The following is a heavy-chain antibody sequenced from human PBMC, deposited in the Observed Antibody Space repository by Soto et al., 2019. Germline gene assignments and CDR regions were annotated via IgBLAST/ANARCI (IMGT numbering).Heavy chain of an antibody. V-gene: IGHV4-30-4*01. CDR3: ARAFVDGSGYYGGLGY. CDR2: IYYSGST. D-gene: IGHD3-22*01. J-gene: IGHJ4*02. CDR1: GGSISSGDYY. Sequence: QVQLQESGPGLVKPSQTLSLTCTVSGGSISSGDYYWSWIRQPPGKGLEWIGYIYYSGSTSYNPSLKSRLNISVDSSKNQCALKLSSVTAADTAVYYCARAFVDGSGYYGGLGYWGQGTLVTVSS.